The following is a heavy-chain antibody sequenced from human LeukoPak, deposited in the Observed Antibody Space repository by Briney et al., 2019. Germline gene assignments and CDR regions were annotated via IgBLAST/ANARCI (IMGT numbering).Heavy chain of an antibody. CDR2: IYPGNSET. V-gene: IGHV5-51*01. D-gene: IGHD3-9*01. Sequence: GDPLNISCKASGSSFTSYWSACLRQLPEKVLWWGGIIYPGNSETRYSPSFQGKVIISADKSINTAYLQWSCLKASDTAMYYCARRSYYDILPPVLWGQGTLVTVSS. CDR3: ARRSYYDILPPVL. J-gene: IGHJ4*02. CDR1: GSSFTSYW.